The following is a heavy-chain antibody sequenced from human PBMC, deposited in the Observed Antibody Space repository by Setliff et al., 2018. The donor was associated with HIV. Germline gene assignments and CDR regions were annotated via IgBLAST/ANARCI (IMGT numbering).Heavy chain of an antibody. Sequence: GSLRLSCAASGFAFDRFWMHWVRQAPGKGLVWVSRVNTDGSSKTYADSVKDRFTISRDNAKNSLFLQVNSLRAEDTAVYYCARVVATSDYWGQGTLVTVSS. V-gene: IGHV3-74*01. CDR1: GFAFDRFW. J-gene: IGHJ4*02. CDR2: VNTDGSSK. D-gene: IGHD5-12*01. CDR3: ARVVATSDY.